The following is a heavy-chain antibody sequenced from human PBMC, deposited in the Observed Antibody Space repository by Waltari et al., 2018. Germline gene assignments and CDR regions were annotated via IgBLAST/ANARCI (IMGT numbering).Heavy chain of an antibody. Sequence: QAQLQESGPGLVKPSETLSLTCAVSGYSITSGYYWGWIRQPPGKGLEWIGNIYHTGTTYYNPSLKSRVTISLDTSKNQFSLKLTSVTATDTALYSCARSKQQLVYDAFDIWGQGTMVTVST. CDR1: GYSITSGYY. CDR2: IYHTGTT. D-gene: IGHD6-13*01. J-gene: IGHJ3*02. CDR3: ARSKQQLVYDAFDI. V-gene: IGHV4-38-2*01.